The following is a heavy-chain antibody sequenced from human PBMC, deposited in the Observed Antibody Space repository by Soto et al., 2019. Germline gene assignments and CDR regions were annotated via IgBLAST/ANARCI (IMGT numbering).Heavy chain of an antibody. V-gene: IGHV1-69*11. Sequence: ASVKVSYKASGGTFSSSGFSWVRQAPGQGLEWMGMIVPSLDTTNYARKFQARVTITADEVTSTAYMELRSLRSEDTAVYYCARWPQPRYTADPYAVDVWGQGTRVTVSS. CDR1: GGTFSSSG. D-gene: IGHD3-16*02. CDR3: ARWPQPRYTADPYAVDV. CDR2: IVPSLDTT. J-gene: IGHJ6*02.